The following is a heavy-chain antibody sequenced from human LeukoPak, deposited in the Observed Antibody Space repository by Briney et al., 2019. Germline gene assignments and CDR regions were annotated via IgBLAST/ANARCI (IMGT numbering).Heavy chain of an antibody. CDR3: ARGRRGYDSSGYYVYYYYYMDV. D-gene: IGHD3-22*01. CDR2: IYYSGST. Sequence: SETLSLTCTVSGGSISSNNYNWGWIRQPPGKGLEWIGNIYYSGSTNYNPSLKSRVTISVDTSKNQFSLKLSSVTAADTAVYYCARGRRGYDSSGYYVYYYYYMDVWGKGTTVTVSS. V-gene: IGHV4-39*07. J-gene: IGHJ6*03. CDR1: GGSISSNNYN.